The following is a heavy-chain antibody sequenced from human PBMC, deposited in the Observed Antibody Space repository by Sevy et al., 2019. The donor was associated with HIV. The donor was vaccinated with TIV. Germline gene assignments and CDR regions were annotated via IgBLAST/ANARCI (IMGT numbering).Heavy chain of an antibody. CDR3: ARPTQQLVFYFGMDV. J-gene: IGHJ6*02. D-gene: IGHD6-6*01. Sequence: GGSLRLSCAASGFTFSTYGMHWVRQAPGKGLEWVALISNDGSNKYYADSVKGRFTISRDNSKNTLYLQMNSLRIEDTAVHYCARPTQQLVFYFGMDVWGQGTTVTVSS. CDR1: GFTFSTYG. CDR2: ISNDGSNK. V-gene: IGHV3-30*19.